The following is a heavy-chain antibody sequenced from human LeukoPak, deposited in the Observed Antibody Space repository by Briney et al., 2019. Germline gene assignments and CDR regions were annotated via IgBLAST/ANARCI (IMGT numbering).Heavy chain of an antibody. CDR1: GFTFSSYG. CDR3: AKVRSRVLLWFGESLDL. J-gene: IGHJ5*02. V-gene: IGHV3-30*18. CDR2: ISYDGNNI. Sequence: PGWSLRLSCATSGFTFSSYGMNWVRLAPGKGLEWVAVISYDGNNIYYADSVKGRFTISRDDSKNTLYLQMNSLRVEDTAVYYCAKVRSRVLLWFGESLDLWGQGTLVTVSS. D-gene: IGHD3-10*01.